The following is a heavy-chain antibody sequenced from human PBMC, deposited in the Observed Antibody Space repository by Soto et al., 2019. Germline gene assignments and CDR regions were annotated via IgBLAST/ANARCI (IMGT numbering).Heavy chain of an antibody. CDR2: INAGNGNT. Sequence: ASVKVSCKASGYTFTSYAMHWVRQAPGQRLEWMGWINAGNGNTKYSQKFQGRVTITRDTSASTAYMELSSLRSEDTAVYYCARDKQQLVEWFDPWGQGTMVTGTS. CDR3: ARDKQQLVEWFDP. CDR1: GYTFTSYA. J-gene: IGHJ5*02. D-gene: IGHD6-6*01. V-gene: IGHV1-3*01.